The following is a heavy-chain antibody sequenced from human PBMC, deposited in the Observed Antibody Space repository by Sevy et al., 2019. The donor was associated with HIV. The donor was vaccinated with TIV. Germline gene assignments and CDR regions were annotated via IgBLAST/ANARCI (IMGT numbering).Heavy chain of an antibody. V-gene: IGHV4-4*07. CDR3: ARDIRNYYDYYYMDV. J-gene: IGHJ6*03. CDR1: GDSISSYY. CDR2: IYPSGST. Sequence: SETLSLTCTVSGDSISSYYWSWIRQPAGKGLEWIGRIYPSGSTNYNPSLKSRVTMSLDTSKNQFSLKLNSLTAADTAVYYCARDIRNYYDYYYMDVWGKWTTVTVSS. D-gene: IGHD1-7*01.